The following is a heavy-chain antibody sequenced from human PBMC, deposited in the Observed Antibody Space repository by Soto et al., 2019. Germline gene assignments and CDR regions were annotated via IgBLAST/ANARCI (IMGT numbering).Heavy chain of an antibody. J-gene: IGHJ4*02. CDR3: ARGPVMVSPFGY. CDR2: IIPIFGTA. CDR1: GGTFSSYA. D-gene: IGHD3-22*01. Sequence: SVKVSCEASGGTFSSYAISWVRQAPGQGLEWMGGIIPIFGTANYAQKFQGRVTITADESTSTAYMELSSLRSEDTAVYYCARGPVMVSPFGYWGQGTLVTVSS. V-gene: IGHV1-69*13.